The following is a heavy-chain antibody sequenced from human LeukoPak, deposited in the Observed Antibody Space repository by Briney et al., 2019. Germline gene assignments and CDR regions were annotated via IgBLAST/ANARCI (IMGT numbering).Heavy chain of an antibody. D-gene: IGHD3-10*01. CDR3: ARTNYGSGSYYNVLYYYYYMDV. Sequence: ASVKVSCKASGYTFTSYYMHWVRQAPGQGLEWMGIINPSGGSTSYAQKFQGRVTMTRDMSTSTVYMELSSLRSEDTAVYYCARTNYGSGSYYNVLYYYYYMDVWGKGTTVTISS. CDR2: INPSGGST. CDR1: GYTFTSYY. J-gene: IGHJ6*03. V-gene: IGHV1-46*01.